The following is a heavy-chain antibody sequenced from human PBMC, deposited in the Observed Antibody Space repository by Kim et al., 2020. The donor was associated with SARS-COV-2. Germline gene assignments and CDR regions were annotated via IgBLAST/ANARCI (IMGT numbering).Heavy chain of an antibody. J-gene: IGHJ4*02. CDR3: ARLVKLVNFFDY. Sequence: SETLSLTCTVSGGSISSSSYYWGWIRQPPGKGLEWIGSIYYSGSTYYNPSLKSRVTISVDTSKNQFSLKLSSVTAADTAVYYCARLVKLVNFFDYWGQGTLVTVSS. D-gene: IGHD3-9*01. CDR2: IYYSGST. CDR1: GGSISSSSYY. V-gene: IGHV4-39*01.